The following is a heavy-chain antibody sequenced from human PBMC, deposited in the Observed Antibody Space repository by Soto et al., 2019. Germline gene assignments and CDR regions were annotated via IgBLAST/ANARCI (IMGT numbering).Heavy chain of an antibody. CDR2: ISYDGSDK. J-gene: IGHJ3*02. D-gene: IGHD3-22*01. Sequence: QANLVESGGGVVQPGRSLRLSCVGSGFTFSSYAMHWVRQAPGKGLEWVAVISYDGSDKYYADSVKGRFTISRDKSKXXXXXXXXXXXXXXXXXXXXXXXXXXITMRLVAFEIWGQGTMVTVS. V-gene: IGHV3-30-3*01. CDR3: XXXXXXITMRLVAFEI. CDR1: GFTFSSYA.